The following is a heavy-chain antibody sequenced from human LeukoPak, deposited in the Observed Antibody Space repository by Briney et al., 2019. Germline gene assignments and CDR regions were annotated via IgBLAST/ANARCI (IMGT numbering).Heavy chain of an antibody. D-gene: IGHD7-27*01. Sequence: SETLSLTCTVSGASISSYYWSWIRQSPGKGLEWIGYIYYGGSTNYNPSLKSRVTISLDTSKKQFSLELTSVTAADTALYYCAGTGLYFDYWGQGSLVSVSS. CDR3: AGTGLYFDY. J-gene: IGHJ4*02. V-gene: IGHV4-59*01. CDR1: GASISSYY. CDR2: IYYGGST.